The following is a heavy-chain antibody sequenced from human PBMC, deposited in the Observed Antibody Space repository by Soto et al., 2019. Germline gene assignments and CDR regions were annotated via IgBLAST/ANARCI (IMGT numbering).Heavy chain of an antibody. Sequence: GGSLRLSCAASGFTFSSYSIHWVRQAPCKGLEWVAVISYDGINKYYADSVKGRFTISRDNSKNTLYLQMNSLRAEDTAVYYCMAYYDHHSLDVLGQGTTLTVSS. D-gene: IGHD3-3*01. CDR1: GFTFSSYS. V-gene: IGHV3-30-3*01. CDR2: ISYDGINK. J-gene: IGHJ6*02. CDR3: MAYYDHHSLDV.